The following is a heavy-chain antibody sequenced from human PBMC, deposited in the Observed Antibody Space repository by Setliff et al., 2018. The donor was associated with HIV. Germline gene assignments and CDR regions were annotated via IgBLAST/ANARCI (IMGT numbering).Heavy chain of an antibody. CDR1: GFTFSSYS. V-gene: IGHV3-33*08. J-gene: IGHJ4*02. CDR3: ARPNYYDSSGSFDY. Sequence: GGSLRLSCAASGFTFSSYSMNWVRQAPGKGLEWVAFIRYDGSNKYYADSVKGRFTISRDNAKNSLYLQMNSLRAEDTAVYYCARPNYYDSSGSFDYWGQGTLVTVSS. CDR2: IRYDGSNK. D-gene: IGHD3-22*01.